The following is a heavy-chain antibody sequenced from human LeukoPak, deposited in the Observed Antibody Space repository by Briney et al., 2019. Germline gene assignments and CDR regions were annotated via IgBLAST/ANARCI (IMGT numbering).Heavy chain of an antibody. CDR2: VYHSGST. CDR1: GFSFSSAYY. J-gene: IGHJ6*03. CDR3: AREYHGSGSYFYYYYYYMDV. D-gene: IGHD3-10*01. Sequence: SETLSLTCTVSGFSFSSAYYWGWIRQPPGKGLEWIGNVYHSGSTYFNPSLRSRVTISVDTSKNQFSLKLSSVTAADTAVYYCAREYHGSGSYFYYYYYYMDVWGKGTTVTVSS. V-gene: IGHV4-38-2*02.